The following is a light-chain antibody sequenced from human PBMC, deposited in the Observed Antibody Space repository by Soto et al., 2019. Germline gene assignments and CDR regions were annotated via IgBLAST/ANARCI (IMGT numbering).Light chain of an antibody. CDR2: EDN. CDR1: SSNIGKNY. Sequence: QSVLTQPPSVSAGPGQKVTFSCSGSSSNIGKNYVSWYQQVPGTAPKLLIYEDNKRRSGIPDRFSGSKSGTSATLGITGLQTGDEADYYCGTWDSSLSVFVFGTGTKVTVL. V-gene: IGLV1-51*02. CDR3: GTWDSSLSVFV. J-gene: IGLJ1*01.